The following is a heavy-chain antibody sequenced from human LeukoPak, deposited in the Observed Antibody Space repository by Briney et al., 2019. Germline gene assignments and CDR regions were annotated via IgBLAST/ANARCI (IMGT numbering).Heavy chain of an antibody. J-gene: IGHJ4*02. V-gene: IGHV3-74*01. Sequence: GGSLRLSCAASGFTFSSYWMHWVRQAPGKGLVWVSRINSDGSSTNYADSVKGRFTISRDNAKNTLYLQMNSLGAEDTAVYYCAKRVATISYFGYWGQGTLVTVSS. CDR1: GFTFSSYW. CDR2: INSDGSST. CDR3: AKRVATISYFGY. D-gene: IGHD5-12*01.